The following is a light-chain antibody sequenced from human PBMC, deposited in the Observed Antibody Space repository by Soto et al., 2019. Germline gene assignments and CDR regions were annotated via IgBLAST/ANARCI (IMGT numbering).Light chain of an antibody. Sequence: EIVLTQSPATLSLSPGERATLSCRASQSVSSSLAWYQQKPGQAPRLHIYDASNRATGIPARFSGSRSGTAFTLTISSLEPADFAVYYGQQRSWPPLTFGGGTRVEIK. CDR1: QSVSSS. V-gene: IGKV3-11*01. J-gene: IGKJ4*01. CDR2: DAS. CDR3: QQRSWPPLT.